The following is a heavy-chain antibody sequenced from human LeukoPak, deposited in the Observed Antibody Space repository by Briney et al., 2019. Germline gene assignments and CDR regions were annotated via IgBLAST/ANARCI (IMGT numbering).Heavy chain of an antibody. CDR3: ARGAYYYED. D-gene: IGHD3-22*01. Sequence: GGSLRLSCAAAGFTFSNYWMSWVRQAPGKGLEWVANMRQDGGGKYYVGSVKGRFTTSRDNAKNSLYLQMNSLRDEDTAVYYCARGAYYYEDWGQGTLVTVSS. CDR1: GFTFSNYW. J-gene: IGHJ4*02. V-gene: IGHV3-7*01. CDR2: MRQDGGGK.